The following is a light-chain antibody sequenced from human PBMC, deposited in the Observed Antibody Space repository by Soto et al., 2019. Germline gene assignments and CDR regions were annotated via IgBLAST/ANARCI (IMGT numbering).Light chain of an antibody. CDR1: SSDVGGYNY. V-gene: IGLV2-14*01. J-gene: IGLJ2*01. CDR3: TSYTSSDTLV. Sequence: QAVVTQPVSVSGSPGQSITISCTGTSSDVGGYNYVSWYQQHPGTVPKLMIYDVTYRPSGVSTRFSGSKSGNTAFLAISGLQTEDEADYYCTSYTSSDTLVFGGGTKLTVL. CDR2: DVT.